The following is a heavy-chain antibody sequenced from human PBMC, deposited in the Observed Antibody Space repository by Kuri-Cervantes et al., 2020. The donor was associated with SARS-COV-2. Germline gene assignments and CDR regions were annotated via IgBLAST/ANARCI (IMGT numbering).Heavy chain of an antibody. Sequence: ASVKVSCKTSGYVFINYFMHWVRQAPGQGPEWMGLINPSGGRSNIAQKFQGRVRMTRDTSTSTVYMELSSLRSEDTAVYYCARDRRLYYDFWSGYYMDVWGKGATVTVSS. D-gene: IGHD3-3*01. J-gene: IGHJ6*03. CDR1: GYVFINYF. V-gene: IGHV1-46*01. CDR2: INPSGGRS. CDR3: ARDRRLYYDFWSGYYMDV.